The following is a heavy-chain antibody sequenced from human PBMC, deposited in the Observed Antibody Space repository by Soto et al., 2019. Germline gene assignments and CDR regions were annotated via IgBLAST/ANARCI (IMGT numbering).Heavy chain of an antibody. CDR2: INQDASDK. V-gene: IGHV3-7*03. CDR1: GLTFSSYW. Sequence: PGGYLKLSCAASGLTFSSYWMGCVRQAPGMGLEWVANINQDASDKNYVDSVRGRFTISRDNAKNSLYLQMNSLRAEDTAVYYCARDDSGALDYWGQGTLLTVST. D-gene: IGHD6-19*01. J-gene: IGHJ4*02. CDR3: ARDDSGALDY.